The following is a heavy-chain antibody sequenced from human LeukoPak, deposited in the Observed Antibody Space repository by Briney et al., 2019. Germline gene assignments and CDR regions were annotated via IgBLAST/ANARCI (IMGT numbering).Heavy chain of an antibody. J-gene: IGHJ4*02. CDR3: ARHSIAVAPFDY. D-gene: IGHD6-19*01. V-gene: IGHV5-51*01. CDR2: IYPGDSDT. Sequence: GESLKISCKGSGYSFTSYWIAWVRQMPGKGLEWMGIIYPGDSDTRYSPSFQGQVTISADKSIGTAYLLWSSLKASDTAMYYCARHSIAVAPFDYWGQGTLVTVSS. CDR1: GYSFTSYW.